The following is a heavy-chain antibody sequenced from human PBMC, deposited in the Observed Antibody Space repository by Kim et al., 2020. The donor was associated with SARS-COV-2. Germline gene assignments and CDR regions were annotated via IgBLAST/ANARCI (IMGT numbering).Heavy chain of an antibody. V-gene: IGHV1-18*04. CDR1: GYTFTSYG. CDR2: ISAYNGNT. Sequence: ASVKVSCKASGYTFTSYGISWVRQAPGQGLEGMGWISAYNGNTNYAQKLQGRVTMTTDTSTSTAYMELRSLRSDDTAVYYCARERDYGDYVDYWGQGTLVTVSS. CDR3: ARERDYGDYVDY. J-gene: IGHJ4*02. D-gene: IGHD4-17*01.